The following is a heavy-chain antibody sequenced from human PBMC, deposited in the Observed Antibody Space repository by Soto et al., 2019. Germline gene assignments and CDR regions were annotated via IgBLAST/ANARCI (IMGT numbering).Heavy chain of an antibody. Sequence: ASVKVSCKASGYTFTSYDINWVRQATGQGLEWMGWMNPNSGNTGYAQKFQGRVTMTRNTSISTAYMELSSLRSEDTAVYYCAKDHCTSMSCYFDFWGQGTLVTVSS. J-gene: IGHJ4*02. CDR1: GYTFTSYD. V-gene: IGHV1-8*01. CDR2: MNPNSGNT. D-gene: IGHD2-2*01. CDR3: AKDHCTSMSCYFDF.